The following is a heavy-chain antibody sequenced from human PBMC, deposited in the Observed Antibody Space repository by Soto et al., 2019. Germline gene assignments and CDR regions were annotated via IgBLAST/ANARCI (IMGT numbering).Heavy chain of an antibody. CDR2: TYYNGDT. V-gene: IGHV4-61*08. CDR1: DDSFRGAEYY. Sequence: VLLQESGPRLLRPSETLSLTCTVSDDSFRGAEYYWSWIRQPLGKGPEWIGYTYYNGDTKYNPALRSRVTRSEDTSKNQFSLRLSSVTAADTAGYFCARGPAYINGWRTFDLWGRGILVTVSS. J-gene: IGHJ4*02. CDR3: ARGPAYINGWRTFDL. D-gene: IGHD6-19*01.